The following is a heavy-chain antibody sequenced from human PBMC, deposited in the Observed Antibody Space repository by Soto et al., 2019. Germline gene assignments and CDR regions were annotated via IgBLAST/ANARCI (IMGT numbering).Heavy chain of an antibody. D-gene: IGHD3-22*01. J-gene: IGHJ5*02. CDR2: MNPNSGNT. V-gene: IGHV1-8*01. CDR1: GYTFTSYD. Sequence: QVQLVQSGAEVKKPGASVKVSCKASGYTFTSYDLTWVRRAPGQGLEWMGWMNPNSGNTGYAQKVQGRVTRTRNTSISTAYMEQSSLRSEDTAVYYCSSDYYDRSGHGGPWGQGTLVTVSS. CDR3: SSDYYDRSGHGGP.